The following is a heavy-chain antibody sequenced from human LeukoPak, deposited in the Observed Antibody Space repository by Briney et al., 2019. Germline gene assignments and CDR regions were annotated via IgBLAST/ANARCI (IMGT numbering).Heavy chain of an antibody. D-gene: IGHD2-2*01. J-gene: IGHJ4*02. Sequence: GGSLRLSCATSGFTFTTYGMNWVRQAPGKGQEWISYISDSGILYADSVKGRFTISRDNARNSLYLQMNGLRAEDTAVYYCAKDPGGWPAAPFDYWGQGTLVTVSS. V-gene: IGHV3-48*01. CDR1: GFTFTTYG. CDR3: AKDPGGWPAAPFDY. CDR2: ISDSGI.